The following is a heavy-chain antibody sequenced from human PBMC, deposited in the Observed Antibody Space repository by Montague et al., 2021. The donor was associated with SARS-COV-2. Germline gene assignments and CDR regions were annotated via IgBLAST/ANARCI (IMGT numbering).Heavy chain of an antibody. J-gene: IGHJ4*02. D-gene: IGHD3-10*01. V-gene: IGHV3-23*03. CDR1: GFTFSRYA. CDR2: IYSGGDKK. Sequence: SLRLSCAASGFTFSRYAMSWVRQPPGKGPEWVSGIYSGGDKKNCPDSVKGRFTISRDTSKNILYLEMNSLRAEDTGAYYCARESFGSADSWGQGTLVTVSS. CDR3: ARESFGSADS.